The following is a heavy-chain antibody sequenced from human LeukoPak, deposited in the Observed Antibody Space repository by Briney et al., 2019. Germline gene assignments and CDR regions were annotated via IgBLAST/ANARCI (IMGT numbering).Heavy chain of an antibody. Sequence: SETLSLTCTVSGVSISSYYWSWIRQPPGKGLEWIGYIYYSGSTNYNPSLKSRVTISVDTSKNQFSQKLSSVTAADTAVYYCARGVRDYTDFDYWGQGTLVTVSS. D-gene: IGHD3-10*01. CDR3: ARGVRDYTDFDY. CDR1: GVSISSYY. V-gene: IGHV4-59*01. CDR2: IYYSGST. J-gene: IGHJ4*02.